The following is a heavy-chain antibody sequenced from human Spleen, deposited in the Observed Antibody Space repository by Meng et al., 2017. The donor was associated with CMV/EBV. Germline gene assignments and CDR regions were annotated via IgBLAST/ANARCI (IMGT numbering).Heavy chain of an antibody. J-gene: IGHJ4*02. CDR2: TSAYNGNT. V-gene: IGHV1-18*01. CDR1: VSFFTSLG. Sequence: VSFFTSLGVSWFRQAPGHGLEWMAWTSAYNGNTNYAQTFQGRVAMTTDKSTTTAYMELRSLRSDDTAVYYCARGGVGYIDRQREDYWGQGTLVTVSS. CDR3: ARGGVGYIDRQREDY. D-gene: IGHD2-8*02.